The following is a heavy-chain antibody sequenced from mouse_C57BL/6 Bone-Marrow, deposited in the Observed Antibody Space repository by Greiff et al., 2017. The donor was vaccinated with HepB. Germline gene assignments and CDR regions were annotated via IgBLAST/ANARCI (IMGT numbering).Heavy chain of an antibody. CDR1: GYAFSSSW. CDR2: IYPGDGDT. Sequence: VKLMESGPELVKPGASVKISCKASGYAFSSSWMNWVKQRPGKGLEWIGRIYPGDGDTNYNGKFKGKATLTADKSSSTAYMQLSSLTSEDSAVYFCAIPTVVADFDYWGQGTTLTVSS. V-gene: IGHV1-82*01. CDR3: AIPTVVADFDY. D-gene: IGHD1-1*01. J-gene: IGHJ2*01.